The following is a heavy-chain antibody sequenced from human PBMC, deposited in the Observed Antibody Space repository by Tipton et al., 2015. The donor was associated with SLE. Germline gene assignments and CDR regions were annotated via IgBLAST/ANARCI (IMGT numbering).Heavy chain of an antibody. V-gene: IGHV4-39*07. J-gene: IGHJ4*02. CDR2: IYYSGST. CDR3: ASQNGEGYCSGGSCPGD. Sequence: GLVKPSGTLSLTCAVSGGSISSSSYYWGWIRQPPGKGLEWIGSIYYSGSTYYNPSLKSRVTISVDTSKNQFSLKLSSVTAADTAVYYCASQNGEGYCSGGSCPGDWGQGTLVTVSS. D-gene: IGHD2-15*01. CDR1: GGSISSSSYY.